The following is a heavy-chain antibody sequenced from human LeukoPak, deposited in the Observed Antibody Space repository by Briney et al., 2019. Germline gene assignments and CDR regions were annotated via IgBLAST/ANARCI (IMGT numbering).Heavy chain of an antibody. Sequence: SETLSLTCAVYGGSFSGYYWSWIRQHPGKGLEWIGYIYYSGGTYYNPSLKSRVTISVDRSKYQFSLKLSSVTAADTAVYYCASLGYCTNGVCSAVTNWGQGTLVTVSS. CDR1: GGSFSGYY. CDR2: IYYSGGT. CDR3: ASLGYCTNGVCSAVTN. J-gene: IGHJ4*02. D-gene: IGHD2-8*01. V-gene: IGHV4-31*11.